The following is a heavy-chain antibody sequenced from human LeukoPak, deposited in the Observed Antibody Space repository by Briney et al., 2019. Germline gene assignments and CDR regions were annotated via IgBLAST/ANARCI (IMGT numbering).Heavy chain of an antibody. CDR2: IYTSGST. Sequence: SETLSLTCTVSGGSISSYYWSWIRQPAGKGLEWIGRIYTSGSTNYNPSLKSRVTMSVDTSKNQFSLKLSSVTAADTAVYYCARDSGPYDFWSGYYMDVWGKGTTVTVSS. J-gene: IGHJ6*03. D-gene: IGHD3-3*01. CDR1: GGSISSYY. CDR3: ARDSGPYDFWSGYYMDV. V-gene: IGHV4-4*07.